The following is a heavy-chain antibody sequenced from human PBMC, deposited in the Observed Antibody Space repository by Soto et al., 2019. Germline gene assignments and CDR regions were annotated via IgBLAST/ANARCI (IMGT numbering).Heavy chain of an antibody. CDR1: GYSFTSYW. D-gene: IGHD3-10*01. V-gene: IGHV5-51*01. CDR3: ARLESVYYYGSGSYYFDY. CDR2: IYPGDSDT. Sequence: PGESLKISCQGSGYSFTSYWIGWVRQMPGKSLEWMGIIYPGDSDTRYSPSFQGQVTIAADKSISTAYLQWSSLKASDTAMYYCARLESVYYYGSGSYYFDYWGQGTLVTVSS. J-gene: IGHJ4*02.